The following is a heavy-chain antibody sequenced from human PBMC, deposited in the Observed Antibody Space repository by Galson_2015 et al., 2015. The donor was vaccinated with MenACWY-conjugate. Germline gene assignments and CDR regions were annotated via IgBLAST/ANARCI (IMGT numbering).Heavy chain of an antibody. Sequence: SETLSLTCTVSGYSISSGYYWGWIRQPPGKGLEWIGSIYHSGSTYYNPSLKSRVTISVDTSKNQFSLKLSSVTAADTAVYYCALMGVKANWFDPWGQGTLVTVSS. D-gene: IGHD2-21*01. J-gene: IGHJ5*02. CDR1: GYSISSGYY. CDR2: IYHSGST. V-gene: IGHV4-38-2*02. CDR3: ALMGVKANWFDP.